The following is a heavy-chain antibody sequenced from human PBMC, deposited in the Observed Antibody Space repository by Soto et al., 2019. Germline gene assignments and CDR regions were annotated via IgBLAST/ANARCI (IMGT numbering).Heavy chain of an antibody. CDR2: LSGSGVHT. D-gene: IGHD3-10*01. V-gene: IGHV3-23*01. CDR3: AKSVDLELLDYFNL. CDR1: GFTFNNFA. Sequence: GGSLRLSCSASGFTFNNFAMCWVRQAPGKGLEWVSALSGSGVHTYYADSVKGRFTISRDNSKNSLYLQINSLTAEDTAIYYCAKSVDLELLDYFNLWGQGTMV. J-gene: IGHJ4*02.